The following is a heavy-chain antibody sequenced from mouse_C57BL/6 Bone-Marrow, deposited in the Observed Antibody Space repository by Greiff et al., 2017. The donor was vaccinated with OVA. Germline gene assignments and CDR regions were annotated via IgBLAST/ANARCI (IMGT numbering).Heavy chain of an antibody. V-gene: IGHV1-64*01. CDR3: AGDFYGSSYSDY. J-gene: IGHJ2*01. D-gene: IGHD1-1*01. CDR2: IHPNSGST. Sequence: QVQLQQPGAELVKPGASVKLSCKASGYTFTSYWMHWVKQRPGQGLEWIGMIHPNSGSTNYNEKFKSKATLTVDKSSSTAYMQLSSLTSEDSAVYYCAGDFYGSSYSDYWGQGTTLTVSS. CDR1: GYTFTSYW.